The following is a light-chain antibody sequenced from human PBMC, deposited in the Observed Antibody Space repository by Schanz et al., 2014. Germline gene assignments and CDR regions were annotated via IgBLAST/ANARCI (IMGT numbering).Light chain of an antibody. V-gene: IGLV2-23*01. CDR1: SSDVGSYNL. J-gene: IGLJ3*02. Sequence: QSALTQPASVSGPPGQSITISCTGTSSDVGSYNLVSWYQQHPGKAPKLMIYEGSKRPSGVSNRFSGSKSGNTASLTISGLQADDEADYYCCSYAGSTTYWLFGGGTKLTVL. CDR2: EGS. CDR3: CSYAGSTTYWL.